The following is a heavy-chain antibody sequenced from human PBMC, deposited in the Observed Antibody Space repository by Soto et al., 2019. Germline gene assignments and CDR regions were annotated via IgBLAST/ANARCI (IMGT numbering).Heavy chain of an antibody. CDR1: GFDFSDYY. Sequence: QVHLVESGGGLVKPGGSLRLSCAASGFDFSDYYMSWIRQAPGKGPEWVAYITSSSSNFTNYADSVKGRFTISRDNAKRSVYLQMNSLTAEDTAVYYCVRDRGYSGFTYWGQGTLVTVSA. CDR3: VRDRGYSGFTY. J-gene: IGHJ4*02. CDR2: ITSSSSNFT. V-gene: IGHV3-11*06. D-gene: IGHD5-12*01.